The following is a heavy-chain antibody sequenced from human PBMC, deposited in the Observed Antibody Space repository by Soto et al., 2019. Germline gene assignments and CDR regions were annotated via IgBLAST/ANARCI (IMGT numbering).Heavy chain of an antibody. CDR1: GYIFVNYG. V-gene: IGHV1-18*01. D-gene: IGHD3-16*01. CDR3: VMVDNYVTPTPQDV. CDR2: ISPYTGNT. Sequence: QVQLVQSGDEVKKPGASVKVSCKASGYIFVNYGIAWVRQAPGQGLEWMGWISPYTGNTHSATKVQGRLTMTTDTSTSTAYMDLGSLTSDYTAVYYXVMVDNYVTPTPQDVWGQGTTVTVSS. J-gene: IGHJ6*02.